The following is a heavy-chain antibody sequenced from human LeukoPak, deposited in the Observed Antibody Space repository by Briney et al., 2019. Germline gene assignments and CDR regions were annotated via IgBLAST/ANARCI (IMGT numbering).Heavy chain of an antibody. V-gene: IGHV3-66*01. D-gene: IGHD6-13*01. J-gene: IGHJ4*02. CDR2: IYSGGST. Sequence: PGGSLRLSCAASGFTVSSNYMSWVRQAPGKGLEWVSVIYSGGSTYYADSVKGRFTISRDNSKNTLYLQMNSLRAEDTAVYYCARESAAAGIYYFDYWGQGTLVTVSS. CDR1: GFTVSSNY. CDR3: ARESAAAGIYYFDY.